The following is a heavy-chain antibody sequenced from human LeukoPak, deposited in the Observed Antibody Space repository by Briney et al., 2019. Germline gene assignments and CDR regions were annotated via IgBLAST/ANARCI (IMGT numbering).Heavy chain of an antibody. Sequence: GGSLRLSCVASEFTFSGYWMSWVRQAPGKGLEWAANINQDGSEKYYVDSVKGRFTISRDNAKNSLSLQMNSLRAEDTAVYYCVRDARLVNIDAFDVWGRGTKVTVPS. CDR2: INQDGSEK. CDR1: EFTFSGYW. J-gene: IGHJ3*01. D-gene: IGHD2-21*01. V-gene: IGHV3-7*01. CDR3: VRDARLVNIDAFDV.